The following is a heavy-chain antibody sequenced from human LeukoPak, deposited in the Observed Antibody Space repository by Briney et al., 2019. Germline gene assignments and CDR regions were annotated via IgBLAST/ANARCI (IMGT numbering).Heavy chain of an antibody. J-gene: IGHJ5*02. D-gene: IGHD3-3*01. V-gene: IGHV4-39*01. CDR1: GGSLSSSSYY. CDR2: IYYSGST. CDR3: ARRSYGFWSGYPYNCFDP. Sequence: SETLSLTCTVSGGSLSSSSYYWGWIRQPPGKGLEWIGSIYYSGSTYYNPSLKSRVTISVDTSKIQFSLKLSSVPAADTAVYYCARRSYGFWSGYPYNCFDPWGQGTLVTVSS.